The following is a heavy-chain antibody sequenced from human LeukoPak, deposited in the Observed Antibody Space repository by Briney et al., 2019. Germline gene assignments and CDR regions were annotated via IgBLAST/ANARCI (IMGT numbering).Heavy chain of an antibody. CDR1: GLTFSSHA. D-gene: IGHD3-3*01. CDR2: IVSNGGNT. CDR3: ARGGYYAASDI. J-gene: IGHJ4*02. V-gene: IGHV3-64*02. Sequence: GGSLRLSCAASGLTFSSHAMHWVRQAPGKGLEYVSAIVSNGGNTYYADSVRGRFTISRDNSKDTVYLQVGSLRPEDTAVYYRARGGYYAASDIWGQGALVTVSS.